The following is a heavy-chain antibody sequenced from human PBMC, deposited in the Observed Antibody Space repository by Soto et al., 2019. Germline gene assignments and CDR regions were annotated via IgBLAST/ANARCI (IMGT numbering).Heavy chain of an antibody. CDR1: GFTFSSYG. CDR3: VKGRIVVAVNDAFDI. Sequence: GGSLRLSCAASGFTFSSYGMHWVRQAPGKGLEWVAAIWCDGGSKYYADSVKGRFTISRDNSKNILYFQMNSLRVEDTAVYYCVKGRIVVAVNDAFDIWGQGTMVTVSS. CDR2: IWCDGGSK. V-gene: IGHV3-33*03. J-gene: IGHJ3*02. D-gene: IGHD3-22*01.